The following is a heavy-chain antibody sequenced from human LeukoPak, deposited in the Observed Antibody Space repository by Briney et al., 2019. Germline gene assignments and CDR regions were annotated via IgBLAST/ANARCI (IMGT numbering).Heavy chain of an antibody. V-gene: IGHV3-23*01. D-gene: IGHD1-26*01. Sequence: GGSLRLSCAASGFTFSSYATTWVRQAPGKGLEWVSTISGSGGSTYYADSVKGRFTISRDNSKNTLYLQMNSLRAEDTAVYYCAKDGSGGSYYWDYYYYMDVWGKGTTVTVSS. CDR3: AKDGSGGSYYWDYYYYMDV. CDR2: ISGSGGST. CDR1: GFTFSSYA. J-gene: IGHJ6*03.